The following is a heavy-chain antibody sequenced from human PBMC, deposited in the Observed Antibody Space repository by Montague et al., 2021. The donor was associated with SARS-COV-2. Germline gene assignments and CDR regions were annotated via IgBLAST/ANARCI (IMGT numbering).Heavy chain of an antibody. V-gene: IGHV6-1*01. D-gene: IGHD1-14*01. Sequence: YNEYAQSVKGRITINPDTPKNQFSLHLTSVTPEDTAVYYCARHSYRTCDFWGQGTLVTVYS. CDR2: YN. CDR3: ARHSYRTCDF. J-gene: IGHJ4*02.